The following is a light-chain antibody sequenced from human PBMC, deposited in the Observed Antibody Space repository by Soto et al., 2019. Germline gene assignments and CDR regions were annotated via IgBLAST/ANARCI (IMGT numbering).Light chain of an antibody. J-gene: IGLJ2*01. CDR2: RDN. CDR3: SAWDDSLNGVV. V-gene: IGLV1-44*01. CDR1: TSNIGSKT. Sequence: QSVLTQPPSASGTPGQTVTVSCSGSTSNIGSKTVNWYQQLPGSAPILLIYRDNQRPSGVPDRFSGSKSGTSAYLAISGLQSDDEADYFCSAWDDSLNGVVFGGGTKLPVL.